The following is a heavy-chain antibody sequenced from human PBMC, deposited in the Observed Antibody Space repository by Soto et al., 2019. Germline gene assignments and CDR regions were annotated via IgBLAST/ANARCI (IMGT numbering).Heavy chain of an antibody. V-gene: IGHV3-15*07. CDR1: GFTFSNVW. Sequence: EVQLVESGGGLVKPGGSLRLSCAASGFTFSNVWMNWVRQAPGKGLEWVGRIKSKTDGGTTDYAAPVKVRFTISRDDSKHTLYLQMNSLKTEDTAVYYCTPLALKYTSGWYEFSDWGQGTLVTVSS. CDR3: TPLALKYTSGWYEFSD. J-gene: IGHJ4*02. CDR2: IKSKTDGGTT. D-gene: IGHD6-19*01.